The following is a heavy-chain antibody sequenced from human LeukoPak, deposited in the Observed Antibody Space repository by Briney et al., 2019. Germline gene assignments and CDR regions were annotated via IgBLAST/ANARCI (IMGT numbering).Heavy chain of an antibody. CDR3: ARRYCSSISCLNLFDY. D-gene: IGHD2-2*01. J-gene: IGHJ4*02. V-gene: IGHV3-23*01. CDR2: VSGSGGTT. Sequence: GGSLRLSCAASGFTFSSYAMTWVRQAPGKGLEWVSGVSGSGGTTYYADSVKGRFTISRDNSKNTLYLQINSLRAEDTAVYYCARRYCSSISCLNLFDYWGQGTLVTVSS. CDR1: GFTFSSYA.